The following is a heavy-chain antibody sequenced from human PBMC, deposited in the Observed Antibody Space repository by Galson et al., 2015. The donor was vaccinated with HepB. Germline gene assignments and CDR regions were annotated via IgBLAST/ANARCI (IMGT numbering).Heavy chain of an antibody. CDR2: IKQDGNEK. Sequence: SLRLSCAASRFPFSSYWMSWVRQAPGKGLEWVANIKQDGNEKYYVDSVKDRFTISRDNAKNSLYLQMNSLRAEDTAVYYCARRSGSYFDAIRGRFDYWGQGTLVTVSS. V-gene: IGHV3-7*01. D-gene: IGHD1-26*01. CDR3: ARRSGSYFDAIRGRFDY. CDR1: RFPFSSYW. J-gene: IGHJ4*02.